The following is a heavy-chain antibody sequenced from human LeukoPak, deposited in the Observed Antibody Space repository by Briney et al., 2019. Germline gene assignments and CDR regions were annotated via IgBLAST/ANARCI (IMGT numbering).Heavy chain of an antibody. J-gene: IGHJ6*02. CDR1: GFTFSNYA. CDR3: AKAPGSSDHSFGYGMDV. Sequence: GGSLRLSCAASGFTFSNYAMSWVRQAPGKGLEWVSGSSVGEISTRYADSVKGRFTIPRDNSKNTLYLQVDSLTAEDTAVYYCAKAPGSSDHSFGYGMDVWGQGTTVTVSS. D-gene: IGHD3-10*01. V-gene: IGHV3-23*01. CDR2: SSVGEIST.